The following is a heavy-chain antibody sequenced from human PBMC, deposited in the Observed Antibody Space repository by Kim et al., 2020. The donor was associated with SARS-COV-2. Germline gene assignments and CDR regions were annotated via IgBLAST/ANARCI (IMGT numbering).Heavy chain of an antibody. V-gene: IGHV3-15*01. D-gene: IGHD6-13*01. Sequence: AAPVKGRFTISRDDSKNTLCLQMNSLKTEDTAVYYCTTVHLTAAYFNAFDIWGQGTMVTVSS. J-gene: IGHJ3*02. CDR3: TTVHLTAAYFNAFDI.